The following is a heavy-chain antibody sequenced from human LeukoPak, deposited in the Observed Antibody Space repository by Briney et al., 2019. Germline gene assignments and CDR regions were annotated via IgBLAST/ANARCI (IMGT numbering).Heavy chain of an antibody. CDR1: GYSFTSYW. J-gene: IGHJ4*02. CDR2: IHPSDSYT. V-gene: IGHV5-10-1*01. Sequence: GESLRISCKGSGYSFTSYWISWVRQMPGKGLGWWGRIHPSDSYTNYSPSFQGHVTISADKSTSTAYLQWSSLKASDTAMYYCARRAVVTHEDDYWGQRTLVTVSS. D-gene: IGHD4-23*01. CDR3: ARRAVVTHEDDY.